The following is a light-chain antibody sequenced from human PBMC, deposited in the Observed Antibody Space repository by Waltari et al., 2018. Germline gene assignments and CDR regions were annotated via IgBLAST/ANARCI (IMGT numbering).Light chain of an antibody. CDR1: KLGDND. Sequence: SYELTQPPSVSVSPGQTASITCHGDKLGDNDSSWYQQKPGQSPVLVTYQHNTRPSGIPERFSASNSGNTATLTISGTQAMDEADYYCQAWDSSTHVVFGGGTKLTVL. CDR2: QHN. V-gene: IGLV3-1*01. J-gene: IGLJ2*01. CDR3: QAWDSSTHVV.